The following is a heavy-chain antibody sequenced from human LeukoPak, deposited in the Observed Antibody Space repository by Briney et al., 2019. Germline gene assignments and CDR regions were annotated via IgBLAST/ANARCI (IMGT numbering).Heavy chain of an antibody. CDR2: ISDNGGRT. J-gene: IGHJ4*02. D-gene: IGHD3-22*01. V-gene: IGHV3-23*01. Sequence: TGGSLRLSCAASAFTFISYAMSWVRQAPGKGLEWVSGISDNGGRTYYADSVKGRFTISIDNSKNTLYLQMNSLRAEDTAVYYCAKEEGASSASFDNWGQGTLVTVSS. CDR1: AFTFISYA. CDR3: AKEEGASSASFDN.